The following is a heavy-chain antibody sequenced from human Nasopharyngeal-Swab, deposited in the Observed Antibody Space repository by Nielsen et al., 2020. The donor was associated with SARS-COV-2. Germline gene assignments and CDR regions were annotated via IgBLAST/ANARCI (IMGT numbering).Heavy chain of an antibody. CDR1: GSAFSSYW. J-gene: IGHJ4*02. CDR3: VKHQGSSSDQ. CDR2: VSTDGTTT. Sequence: GESLKISCAGSGSAFSSYWMHWVRQDPRKGLVRVSAVSTDGTTTYYADSVRGRFTISRDNAKNTLYLQMNSLRVEDTAVYYCVKHQGSSSDQWGQGTLVTVSS. V-gene: IGHV3-74*01.